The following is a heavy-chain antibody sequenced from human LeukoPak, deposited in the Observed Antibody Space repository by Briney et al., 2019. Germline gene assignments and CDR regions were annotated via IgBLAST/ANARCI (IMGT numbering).Heavy chain of an antibody. CDR1: GYTLTSYD. CDR2: MNPNSGNT. D-gene: IGHD4-23*01. Sequence: EASVKVSCKASGYTLTSYDINWVRQATGQGLEWMGWMNPNSGNTGYAQKFQGRVTITRNTSISTAYMELSSLRSEDTAVYYCARYDYGGNLGFDYWGQGTLVTVSS. CDR3: ARYDYGGNLGFDY. J-gene: IGHJ4*02. V-gene: IGHV1-8*03.